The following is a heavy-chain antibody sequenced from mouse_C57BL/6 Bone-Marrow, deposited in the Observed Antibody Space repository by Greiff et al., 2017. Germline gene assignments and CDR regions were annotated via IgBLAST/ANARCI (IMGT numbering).Heavy chain of an antibody. CDR2: INPSNGGT. CDR1: GYTFTSYW. CDR3: ARSAPVYYYCSWWFAY. D-gene: IGHD1-1*01. J-gene: IGHJ3*01. V-gene: IGHV1-53*01. Sequence: QVQLQQPGTELVKPGASVKLSCKASGYTFTSYWMHWVKQRPGQGLEWIGNINPSNGGTNYNEKFKSKATLTVDKSSSTAYMQLSSLTSEDSAVYYCARSAPVYYYCSWWFAYWGQGTLVTVSA.